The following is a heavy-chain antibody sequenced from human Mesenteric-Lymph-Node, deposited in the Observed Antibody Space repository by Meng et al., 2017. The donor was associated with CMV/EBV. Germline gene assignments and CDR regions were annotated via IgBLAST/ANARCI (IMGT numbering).Heavy chain of an antibody. D-gene: IGHD3-3*01. CDR1: GGSVSSDNDY. Sequence: GGSVSSDNDYWGWIRQPPGKGLEWIGNIYYNGDTSYNPSLKSRVTMSVETSKNQLSLKLSSVTAADTAVYYCARRTVFGVVVPFNYWGQGILVTVSS. V-gene: IGHV4-39*01. J-gene: IGHJ4*02. CDR2: IYYNGDT. CDR3: ARRTVFGVVVPFNY.